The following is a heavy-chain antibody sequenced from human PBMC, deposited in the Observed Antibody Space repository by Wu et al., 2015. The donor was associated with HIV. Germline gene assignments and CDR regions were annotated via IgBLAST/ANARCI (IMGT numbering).Heavy chain of an antibody. CDR3: AHKLSS. Sequence: QDQLVQSGAEVKKPGSSVKISCKASGNTFNAINWLRQAPGQGLEWMGWISPNSGGTSYAQKFQDRVTMTRDTSINTIYMELNSLRSDDTAVYYCAHKLSSWGQGTLVTVSS. CDR1: GNTFNA. J-gene: IGHJ5*02. CDR2: ISPNSGGT. V-gene: IGHV1-2*02. D-gene: IGHD4-23*01.